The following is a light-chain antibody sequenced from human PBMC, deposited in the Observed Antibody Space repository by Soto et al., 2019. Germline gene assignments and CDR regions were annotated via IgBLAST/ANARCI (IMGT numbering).Light chain of an antibody. V-gene: IGKV1-5*01. CDR1: QSISSW. Sequence: DIQMTQSPSTLSASVGDRVTITCRASQSISSWLAWYQQKPGKAPKLLIYDASSLESGVPSRFSGSGSGTEFTLTISSLQPDDFATYYCQQYNSFPYTFGQGTKVDI. CDR2: DAS. CDR3: QQYNSFPYT. J-gene: IGKJ2*01.